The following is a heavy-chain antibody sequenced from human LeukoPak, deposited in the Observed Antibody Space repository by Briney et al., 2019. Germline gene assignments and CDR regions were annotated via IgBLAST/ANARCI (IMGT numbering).Heavy chain of an antibody. D-gene: IGHD2-2*01. CDR3: AKTFRYCSSTSCSEVNYYYMDV. J-gene: IGHJ6*03. V-gene: IGHV3-20*04. CDR2: INWNGGST. CDR1: GFTFDDYG. Sequence: GGSLRLSCAASGFTFDDYGMSWVRQAPGKGLEWVSGINWNGGSTGYADSVKGRFTISRDNSKNTLYLQMNSLRAEDTAVYYCAKTFRYCSSTSCSEVNYYYMDVWGKGTTVTVSS.